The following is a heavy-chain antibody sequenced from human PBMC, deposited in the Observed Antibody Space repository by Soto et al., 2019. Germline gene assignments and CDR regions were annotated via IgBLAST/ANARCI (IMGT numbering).Heavy chain of an antibody. Sequence: ASVKVSCKASGGTFSSYAISWVRQAPGQGLEWMGGIIPIFGTANYAQKFQGRVTITADESTSTAYMELSSLRSEDTAVYYCARDRMGFSGYFDYWGQGTRVTVSS. D-gene: IGHD2-8*01. V-gene: IGHV1-69*13. CDR1: GGTFSSYA. J-gene: IGHJ4*02. CDR2: IIPIFGTA. CDR3: ARDRMGFSGYFDY.